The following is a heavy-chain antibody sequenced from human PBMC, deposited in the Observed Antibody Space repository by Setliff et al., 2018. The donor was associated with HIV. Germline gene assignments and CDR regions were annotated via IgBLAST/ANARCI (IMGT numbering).Heavy chain of an antibody. V-gene: IGHV4-4*07. CDR3: ARSPLGGYYYDNSGYHDY. J-gene: IGHJ4*02. Sequence: SETLSLTCTVSDSGTYYWSWIRQPAGKGLEWIGRVSSRGDTNYNPSLKSRVTMSVDTSKNQFSLKLSSVTAADTAVYYCARSPLGGYYYDNSGYHDYWGQGTLVTVSS. CDR2: VSSRGDT. D-gene: IGHD3-22*01. CDR1: DSGTYY.